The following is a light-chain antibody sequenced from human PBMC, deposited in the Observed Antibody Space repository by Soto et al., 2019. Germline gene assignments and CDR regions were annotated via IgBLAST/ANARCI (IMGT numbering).Light chain of an antibody. CDR2: RAS. CDR1: QSIDTW. Sequence: DIQMTQSPSTLSASVGDRVTITCRASQSIDTWLAWYQQKPGKAPKLLIYRASSLESGVPSRFSGSGSGTQFSPTISRLQPDDFLTYYYQRYVTYSGTFGPGTKVDIK. CDR3: QRYVTYSGT. J-gene: IGKJ3*01. V-gene: IGKV1-5*03.